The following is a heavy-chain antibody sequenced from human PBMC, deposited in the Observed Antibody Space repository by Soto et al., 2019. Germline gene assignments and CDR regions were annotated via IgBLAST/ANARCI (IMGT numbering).Heavy chain of an antibody. Sequence: QVQLQQWGAGLLKPSETLSLTCAVYGGSFSGYYWSWIRQPPGKGLEWIGEINHSGSTNYNPSLKSRVTISVDTSKNQFPLKLSSVTAADTAVYYCARGYGDPFDYWGQGTLVTVSS. D-gene: IGHD4-17*01. CDR1: GGSFSGYY. CDR2: INHSGST. V-gene: IGHV4-34*01. CDR3: ARGYGDPFDY. J-gene: IGHJ4*02.